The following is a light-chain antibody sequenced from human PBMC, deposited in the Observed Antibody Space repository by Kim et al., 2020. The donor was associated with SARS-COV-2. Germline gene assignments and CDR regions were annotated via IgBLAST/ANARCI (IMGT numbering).Light chain of an antibody. CDR2: GAS. V-gene: IGKV3-15*01. CDR3: QQYNNWPPWT. Sequence: SPGERATLSCRASQSVSSNLAWYQQKPGQAPRLLIYGASTRATGIAARFSGSGSGTEFTLTISSLQSEDFAVYYCQQYNNWPPWTFGQGTKVEIK. J-gene: IGKJ1*01. CDR1: QSVSSN.